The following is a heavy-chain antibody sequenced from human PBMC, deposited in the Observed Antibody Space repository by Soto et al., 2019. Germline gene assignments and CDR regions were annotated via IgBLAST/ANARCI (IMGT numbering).Heavy chain of an antibody. J-gene: IGHJ4*02. CDR3: ARDAGNGYDPY. V-gene: IGHV4-38-2*02. CDR1: GYSINSGYY. D-gene: IGHD5-12*01. Sequence: SETLSLTCAVSGYSINSGYYWGWIRQPPGKGLEWIGNIYHSGSTYYNPSLKSRVTISVDTSKNQFSLKLRSVTAADTAVYYCARDAGNGYDPYWGQGTLVTVSS. CDR2: IYHSGST.